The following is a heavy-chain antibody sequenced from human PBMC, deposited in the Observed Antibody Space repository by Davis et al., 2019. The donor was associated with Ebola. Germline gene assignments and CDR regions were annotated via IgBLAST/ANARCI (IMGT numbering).Heavy chain of an antibody. CDR1: GGSISSNDW. J-gene: IGHJ5*02. CDR3: ARILWYPSSGGGFDP. Sequence: MPSETLSLTCAVSGGSISSNDWWSWVRQPPGKGLEWTGEIYHGGSTNYNPSLKSRVTISIDKSKNHFSLKLSSVTAADTAVYYCARILWYPSSGGGFDPWGQGTLVTVSS. CDR2: IYHGGST. V-gene: IGHV4-4*02. D-gene: IGHD2-21*01.